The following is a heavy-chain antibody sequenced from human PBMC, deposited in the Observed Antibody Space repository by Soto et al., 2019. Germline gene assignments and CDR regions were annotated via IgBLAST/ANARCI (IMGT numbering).Heavy chain of an antibody. V-gene: IGHV3-30-3*01. CDR1: GFTFSSYA. J-gene: IGHJ4*02. CDR2: ISYDGSNK. CDR3: ARDWKLWFGELLFPRFDY. D-gene: IGHD3-10*01. Sequence: QVQLVESGGGVVQPGRSLRLSCAASGFTFSSYAMHWVRQAPGKGLEWVAVISYDGSNKYYADSVKGRFTISRDNSKNTLYLQINSLRAEDTAVYYCARDWKLWFGELLFPRFDYWGQGTLVTVSS.